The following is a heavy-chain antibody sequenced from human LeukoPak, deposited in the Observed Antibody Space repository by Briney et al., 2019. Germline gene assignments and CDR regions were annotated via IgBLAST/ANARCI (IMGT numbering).Heavy chain of an antibody. D-gene: IGHD3-22*01. J-gene: IGHJ4*02. CDR2: IYHSGST. CDR1: GGSISSGGYS. CDR3: ARDYYDSSDYYYNHYYFDY. V-gene: IGHV4-30-2*01. Sequence: SETLSLTCAVSGGSISSGGYSWSWIRQPPGKGLEWIGYIYHSGSTYYNPSLRGRVTISVDTSKNPFSLKLSSVTAADTAVYSCARDYYDSSDYYYNHYYFDYWGQGTLVTVSS.